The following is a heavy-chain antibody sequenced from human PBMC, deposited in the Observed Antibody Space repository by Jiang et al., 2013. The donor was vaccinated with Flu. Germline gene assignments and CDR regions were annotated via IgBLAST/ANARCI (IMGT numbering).Heavy chain of an antibody. CDR3: ARLSHDSSGSYRSTLDY. Sequence: VQLVESGAEVKKPGASVKVSCKASGYTFTGYYMHWVRQAPGQGLEWMGWINPNSGGTNYAQKFQGRVTMTRDTSISTAYMELSRLRSDDTAMYYCARLSHDSSGSYRSTLDYWGQGTLVTVSS. CDR1: GYTFTGYY. V-gene: IGHV1-2*02. CDR2: INPNSGGT. J-gene: IGHJ4*02. D-gene: IGHD3-22*01.